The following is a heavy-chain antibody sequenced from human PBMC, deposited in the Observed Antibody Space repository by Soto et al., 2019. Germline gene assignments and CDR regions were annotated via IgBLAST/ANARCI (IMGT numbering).Heavy chain of an antibody. CDR1: GFTFSSYE. CDR3: ARGNSPVNVH. CDR2: ITSSGSTT. D-gene: IGHD3-16*02. V-gene: IGHV3-48*03. J-gene: IGHJ4*02. Sequence: GWSLRLSCAASGFTFSSYEMNWVRQAPGKGLEWVSYITSSGSTTYYADSVKGRFTISRDNAASSLYLQMNSLRAEDTAVYYCARGNSPVNVHWGQGTPVTVSS.